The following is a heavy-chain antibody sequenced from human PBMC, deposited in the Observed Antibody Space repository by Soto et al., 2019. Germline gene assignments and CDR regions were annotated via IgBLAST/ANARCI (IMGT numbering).Heavy chain of an antibody. CDR2: ISYDGSNK. CDR3: ARGVGYSYAPLLNRAPIHNWFDP. J-gene: IGHJ5*02. D-gene: IGHD5-18*01. CDR1: GFTFSSYA. Sequence: PGGSLRLSCAASGFTFSSYAMHWVRQAPGKGLEWVAVISYDGSNKYYADSVKGRFTISRDNSKNTLYLQMNSLRAEDTAVYYCARGVGYSYAPLLNRAPIHNWFDPWGQGTLVTVSS. V-gene: IGHV3-30-3*01.